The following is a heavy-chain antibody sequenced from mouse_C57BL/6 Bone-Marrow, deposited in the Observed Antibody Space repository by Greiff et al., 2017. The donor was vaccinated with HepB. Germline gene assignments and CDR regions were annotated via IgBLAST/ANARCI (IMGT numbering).Heavy chain of an antibody. Sequence: QVQLQQPGAELVRPGSSVKLSCKASGYTFTSYWMHWVKQRPIQGLEWIGNIDPSDSETHYNQKFKDKATLTVDKSSSTAYMQLSSLTSEDSAVYYGARGGAHWGNYFDYWGQGTTLTVSS. V-gene: IGHV1-52*01. CDR1: GYTFTSYW. CDR2: IDPSDSET. CDR3: ARGGAHWGNYFDY. J-gene: IGHJ2*01.